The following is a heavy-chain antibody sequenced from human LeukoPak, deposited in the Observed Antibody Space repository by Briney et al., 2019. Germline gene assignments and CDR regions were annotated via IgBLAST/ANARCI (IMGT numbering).Heavy chain of an antibody. D-gene: IGHD3-3*01. CDR1: GGSISSSSYY. CDR2: IYYSGST. V-gene: IGHV4-39*01. CDR3: ARQITIFGVVIQALDY. Sequence: SETLSLTCTVSGGSISSSSYYWGWIRQPPGTGLEWIGSIYYSGSTYYNPSLKSRVTISVDTSKNQFSLKLSSVTAADTAVYYCARQITIFGVVIQALDYWGQGTLVTVSS. J-gene: IGHJ4*02.